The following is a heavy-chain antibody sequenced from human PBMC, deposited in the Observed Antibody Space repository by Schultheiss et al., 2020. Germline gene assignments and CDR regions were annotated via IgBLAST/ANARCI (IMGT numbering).Heavy chain of an antibody. Sequence: GGSLRLSCTASGFTFGDYAMSWVRQAPGKGLEWVSYISSSGSTIYYADSVKGRFTISRDNAKSTLYLQMNSLRAEDTAVYYCARDVVGANDYWGQGTLVTVSS. J-gene: IGHJ4*02. D-gene: IGHD1-26*01. CDR1: GFTFGDYA. CDR3: ARDVVGANDY. CDR2: ISSSGSTI. V-gene: IGHV3-48*03.